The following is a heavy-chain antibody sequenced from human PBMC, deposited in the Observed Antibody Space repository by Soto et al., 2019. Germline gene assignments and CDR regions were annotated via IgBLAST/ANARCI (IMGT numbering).Heavy chain of an antibody. V-gene: IGHV4-4*02. Sequence: QVQLQESGPGLVKPSGTLSLTCSVSGGSIRSRSWWSWVRRPPGKGLEWIGEIHQSGSTNYNPSLKSRVTISLDSSKNQFSLRLKSVTAADTAVYYCARDLEGATTRGDYWGQGTLVIVSS. CDR2: IHQSGST. CDR1: GGSIRSRSW. D-gene: IGHD1-26*01. J-gene: IGHJ4*02. CDR3: ARDLEGATTRGDY.